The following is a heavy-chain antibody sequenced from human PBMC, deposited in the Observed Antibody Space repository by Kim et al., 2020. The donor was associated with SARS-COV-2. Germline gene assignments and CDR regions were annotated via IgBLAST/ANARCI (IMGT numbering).Heavy chain of an antibody. CDR1: GFTFTNSA. CDR2: IVVDSGNT. CDR3: AAGAAWVLGYHYYGMDV. J-gene: IGHJ6*04. Sequence: SVKVSCKASGFTFTNSAVQWVGQARGQRLEWIGWIVVDSGNTTYPQKFHESVTITRDRSTSTAYMELTSLRSEDTAVYYCAAGAAWVLGYHYYGMDVWGKETTVTVSS. V-gene: IGHV1-58*01. D-gene: IGHD6-25*01.